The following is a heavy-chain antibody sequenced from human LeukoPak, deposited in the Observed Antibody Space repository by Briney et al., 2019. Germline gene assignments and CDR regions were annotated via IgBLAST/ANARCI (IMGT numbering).Heavy chain of an antibody. CDR3: ARDKLQWEPFDY. Sequence: SETLSLTCTVSGGSISSYYWSWIRQPAGKGLEWIGRMYSRGSTNYNPSLESGVTMSVDTPENQFSLKLSSVTAADTAVYYCARDKLQWEPFDYWGQGNLVTVSS. J-gene: IGHJ4*02. D-gene: IGHD1-26*01. V-gene: IGHV4-4*07. CDR1: GGSISSYY. CDR2: MYSRGST.